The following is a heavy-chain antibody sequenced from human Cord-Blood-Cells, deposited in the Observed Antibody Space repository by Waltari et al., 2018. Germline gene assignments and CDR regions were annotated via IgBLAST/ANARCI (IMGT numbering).Heavy chain of an antibody. V-gene: IGHV3-53*01. Sequence: VQLQQWGAGLLKPSETLSLTCAVYGGSFSGYYWSWVRQAPGKGLEWVSVIYSGGSTYYADSVKGRFTISRDNSKNTLYLQMNSLRAEDTAVYYCARDSPYDSSGYYSDYWGQGTLVTVSS. CDR1: GGSFSGYY. J-gene: IGHJ4*02. D-gene: IGHD3-22*01. CDR2: IYSGGST. CDR3: ARDSPYDSSGYYSDY.